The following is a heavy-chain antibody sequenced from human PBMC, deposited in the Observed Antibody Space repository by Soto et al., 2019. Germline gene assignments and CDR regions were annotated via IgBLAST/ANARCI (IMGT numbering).Heavy chain of an antibody. CDR2: IIPIFGTA. V-gene: IGHV1-69*13. D-gene: IGHD3-10*01. Sequence: GASVKVSCKASGGTFSSYAISWVRQAPGQGLEWMGGIIPIFGTANYAQKFQGRVTITADESTSTAYMELSSLRSEDTAVYYYASQYGSGSHYYYYGMDVWGQGTTVTVSS. J-gene: IGHJ6*02. CDR3: ASQYGSGSHYYYYGMDV. CDR1: GGTFSSYA.